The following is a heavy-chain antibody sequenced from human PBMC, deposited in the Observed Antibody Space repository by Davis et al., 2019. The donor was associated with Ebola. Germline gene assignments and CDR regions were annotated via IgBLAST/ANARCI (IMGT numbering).Heavy chain of an antibody. CDR2: MSGDSLYT. J-gene: IGHJ3*02. Sequence: GESLKISCAASGFTFTDYYMSWIRQAPGKGLEWVSYMSGDSLYTNYAESVRGRFTISRDDAKNSLYLQMNSLRAEDTAVYYCARVSRNIATGWYRFDAFDIWGQGTLVTVSS. D-gene: IGHD6-19*01. CDR1: GFTFTDYY. V-gene: IGHV3-11*06. CDR3: ARVSRNIATGWYRFDAFDI.